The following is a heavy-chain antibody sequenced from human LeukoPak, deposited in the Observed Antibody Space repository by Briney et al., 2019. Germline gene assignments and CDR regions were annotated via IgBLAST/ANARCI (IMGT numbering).Heavy chain of an antibody. CDR3: AKDGGSRYDYYFAY. D-gene: IGHD1-26*01. J-gene: IGHJ4*02. CDR2: ITGGGDTT. Sequence: GGSLRLSCAASGFTFSRYAMSWVRQAPGKGLEWVSAITGGGDTTYYADHVKGRFTISRDNSKNTLYLQKHTLRAEDRAVYYCAKDGGSRYDYYFAYWGQGTLVTVSS. CDR1: GFTFSRYA. V-gene: IGHV3-23*01.